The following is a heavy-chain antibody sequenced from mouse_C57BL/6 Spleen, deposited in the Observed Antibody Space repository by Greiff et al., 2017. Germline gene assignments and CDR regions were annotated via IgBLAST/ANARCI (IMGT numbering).Heavy chain of an antibody. CDR3: ARRATVVATPFAY. CDR2: LHPNSGST. CDR1: GYTFTSYW. D-gene: IGHD1-1*01. Sequence: VKLQQPGAELVKPGASVKLSCKASGYTFTSYWMHWVKQRPGQGLEWIGMLHPNSGSTNYNEKFKSKATLTVDKSSSTAYMQLSSRTSEASAVYYCARRATVVATPFAYWGQGTLVTVSA. V-gene: IGHV1-64*01. J-gene: IGHJ3*01.